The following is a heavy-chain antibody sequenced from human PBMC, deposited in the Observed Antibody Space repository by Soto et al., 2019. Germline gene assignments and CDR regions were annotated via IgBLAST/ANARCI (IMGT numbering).Heavy chain of an antibody. V-gene: IGHV1-69*01. D-gene: IGHD3-22*01. J-gene: IGHJ3*02. CDR3: AREMYYYDSSGSRPNAFDI. CDR2: IIPIFGTA. CDR1: GGTFSSYA. Sequence: SVKVSCTASGGTFSSYAISWVRQAPGQGLEWMGGIIPIFGTANYAQKFQGRVTITADESTSTAYMELSSLRSEDTAVYYCAREMYYYDSSGSRPNAFDIWGQGTMVTVSS.